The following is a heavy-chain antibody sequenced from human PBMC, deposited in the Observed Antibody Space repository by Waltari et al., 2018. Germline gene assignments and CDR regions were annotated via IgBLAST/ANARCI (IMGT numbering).Heavy chain of an antibody. D-gene: IGHD5-12*01. J-gene: IGHJ2*01. CDR2: TYYRPKWYN. V-gene: IGHV6-1*01. Sequence: QVQLQQSGPGLVKPSQTLSLTCAISGDSVSSNSAAWNWIRQSPSRGLEWLGRTYYRPKWYNDYAVSVKSRITINPDTSKNQFSLQLNSVTPEDTAVYYCARDREWRDGYNSYWYFDLWGRGTLVTVSS. CDR3: ARDREWRDGYNSYWYFDL. CDR1: GDSVSSNSAA.